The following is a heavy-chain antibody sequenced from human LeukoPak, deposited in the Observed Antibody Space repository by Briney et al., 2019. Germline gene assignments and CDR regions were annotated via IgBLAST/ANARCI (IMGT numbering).Heavy chain of an antibody. CDR2: IYSSGST. Sequence: SETLSLTCTVSAGSISSYYWIWIRQPAGKGLEWIGRIYSSGSTNYNPSLKSRVTMSLDTSKNQFSLKLTSVTAADTAVYYCARSRVGATNWFDPWGQGTLVTVSS. J-gene: IGHJ5*02. CDR1: AGSISSYY. CDR3: ARSRVGATNWFDP. D-gene: IGHD1-26*01. V-gene: IGHV4-4*07.